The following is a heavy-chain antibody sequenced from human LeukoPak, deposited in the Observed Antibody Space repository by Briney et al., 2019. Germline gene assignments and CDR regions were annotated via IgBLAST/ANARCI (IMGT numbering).Heavy chain of an antibody. CDR1: GYTFTGYY. V-gene: IGHV1-2*02. CDR3: ARVGDIRIPGIAVAGYYYYMDV. CDR2: INPNSGGT. D-gene: IGHD6-19*01. J-gene: IGHJ6*03. Sequence: ASVKVSCKASGYTFTGYYMHWVRQAPGQGLEWMGWINPNSGGTNYAQKFQGRVTMTTDTSTSTAYMELRSLRSDDTAVYYCARVGDIRIPGIAVAGYYYYMDVWGKGTTVTVSS.